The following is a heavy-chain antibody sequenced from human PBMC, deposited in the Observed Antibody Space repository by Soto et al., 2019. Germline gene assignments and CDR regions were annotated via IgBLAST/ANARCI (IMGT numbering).Heavy chain of an antibody. Sequence: GGYLRLSCAASGFTFSSYGMHWVRQAPGKGLEWVAVIWYDGSNKYYADSVKGRFTISRDNSKNTLYLQMNSLRAEDTAVYYCARDNLEWLSPPPHYYYYGMDVWGQGTTVTVS. V-gene: IGHV3-33*01. CDR2: IWYDGSNK. J-gene: IGHJ6*02. CDR3: ARDNLEWLSPPPHYYYYGMDV. CDR1: GFTFSSYG. D-gene: IGHD3-3*01.